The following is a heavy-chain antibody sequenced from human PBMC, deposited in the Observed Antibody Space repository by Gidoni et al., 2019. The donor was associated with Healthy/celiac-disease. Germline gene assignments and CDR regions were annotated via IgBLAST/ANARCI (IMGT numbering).Heavy chain of an antibody. D-gene: IGHD3-10*01. Sequence: QVQLQQWGAGLLKPSETLSLTCAVYGGSFSGYYWSWIRQPPGKGLEWIGEINHSGRTNYNPSLKSRVTISVDTSKNQFSLKLSSVTAADTAVYYCARDHYYGSGSYYPFDYWGQGTLVTVSS. J-gene: IGHJ4*02. CDR1: GGSFSGYY. CDR2: INHSGRT. CDR3: ARDHYYGSGSYYPFDY. V-gene: IGHV4-34*01.